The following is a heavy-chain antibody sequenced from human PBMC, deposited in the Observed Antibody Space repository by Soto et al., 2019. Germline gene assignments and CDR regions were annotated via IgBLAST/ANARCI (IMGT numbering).Heavy chain of an antibody. CDR3: ATRYFDWLPNYYGMDV. D-gene: IGHD3-9*01. Sequence: EVQLVESGGGLIQPGGSLRLSCAASGFTVSSNYMSWVRQAPGKGLEWVSVIYSGGSTYYADSVKGRFTISRDNSKNTLYLHMNSLRAEDTAVYYCATRYFDWLPNYYGMDVWGQGTTVTVSS. CDR1: GFTVSSNY. V-gene: IGHV3-53*01. J-gene: IGHJ6*02. CDR2: IYSGGST.